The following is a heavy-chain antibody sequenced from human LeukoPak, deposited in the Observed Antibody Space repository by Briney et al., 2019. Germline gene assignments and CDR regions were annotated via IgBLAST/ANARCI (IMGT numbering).Heavy chain of an antibody. CDR1: GGSISSYY. J-gene: IGHJ6*02. CDR3: ARLYCSGGSCPNHYYYYGMDV. V-gene: IGHV4-59*08. CDR2: IYYSGST. D-gene: IGHD2-15*01. Sequence: SETLSLTCTVSGGSISSYYWSWIRQPPGKGLEWIGYIYYSGSTNYNPSLKSRVTISVDTSKNQFSLKLSSVTAADTAVYYCARLYCSGGSCPNHYYYYGMDVWGQGTTVTVSS.